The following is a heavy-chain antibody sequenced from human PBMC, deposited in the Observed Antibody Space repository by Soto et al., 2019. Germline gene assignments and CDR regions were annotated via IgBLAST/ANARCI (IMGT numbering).Heavy chain of an antibody. V-gene: IGHV3-21*02. CDR3: TRDASRDSSARGWFDP. J-gene: IGHJ5*02. CDR1: GFTFRSFT. Sequence: EVQLVESGGGLVKPGGSLRLSCAASGFTFRSFTMNWVRQAPGKGLEWVSTISSNSAYIYYTDALRGRFTISRDNAKNSLHLQMNSLRAEDTAVYYCTRDASRDSSARGWFDPLGPGTLVTVSS. CDR2: ISSNSAYI. D-gene: IGHD6-13*01.